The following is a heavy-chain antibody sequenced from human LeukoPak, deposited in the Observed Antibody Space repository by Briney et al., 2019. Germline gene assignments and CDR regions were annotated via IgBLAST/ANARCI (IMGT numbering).Heavy chain of an antibody. CDR3: ASYVVVPAARGWFDP. Sequence: PSETLSLTCTVSGGSISSSSYYWGWIRQPPGKGLEWIGSIYYSGSTYYNPSLKSRVTISVDTSKNQFSLKLSSVTAADTAVYYCASYVVVPAARGWFDPWGQGTLVTVSS. CDR2: IYYSGST. V-gene: IGHV4-39*01. CDR1: GGSISSSSYY. J-gene: IGHJ5*02. D-gene: IGHD2-2*01.